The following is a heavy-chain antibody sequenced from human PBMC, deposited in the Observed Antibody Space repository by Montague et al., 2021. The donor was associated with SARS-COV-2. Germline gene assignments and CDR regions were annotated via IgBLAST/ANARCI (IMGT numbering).Heavy chain of an antibody. D-gene: IGHD1-26*01. Sequence: SETLSLTCNVSGGSISSYFWNWIRQPPGKGLEWIGYIYYSGSTNYNPSLKSRATISLDTSKNQFSLKLSSVTAADTAVYYCARGTIVGTSFDYWGQGTLVTFSS. J-gene: IGHJ4*02. V-gene: IGHV4-59*01. CDR1: GGSISSYF. CDR2: IYYSGST. CDR3: ARGTIVGTSFDY.